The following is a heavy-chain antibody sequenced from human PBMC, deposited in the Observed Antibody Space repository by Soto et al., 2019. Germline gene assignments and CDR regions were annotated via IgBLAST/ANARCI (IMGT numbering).Heavy chain of an antibody. V-gene: IGHV1-69*13. J-gene: IGHJ6*02. CDR1: GGTFSSYA. D-gene: IGHD6-19*01. CDR3: ARGAPLSIAVAGDYYYGMDV. CDR2: IIPIFGTA. Sequence: SVKVSCKASGGTFSSYAISWVRQAPGQGLERMGGIIPIFGTANYAQKFQGRVTITADESTSTAYMELSSLRPEDTAVYYCARGAPLSIAVAGDYYYGMDVWGQGTTVTVSS.